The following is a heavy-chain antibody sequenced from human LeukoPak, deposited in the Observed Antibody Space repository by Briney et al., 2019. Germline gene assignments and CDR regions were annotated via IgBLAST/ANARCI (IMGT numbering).Heavy chain of an antibody. D-gene: IGHD6-19*01. Sequence: PSETLSLTCTDSVGSMSNNYWSWIRQPPGKGLEWIGYISYRGDTSYNPSLKSRVTISEDTSKNQFSLKLSSVTAADTAVYFCARQISYSNAWTTIWGQETMVTVSS. J-gene: IGHJ3*02. CDR1: VGSMSNNY. CDR3: ARQISYSNAWTTI. CDR2: ISYRGDT. V-gene: IGHV4-59*08.